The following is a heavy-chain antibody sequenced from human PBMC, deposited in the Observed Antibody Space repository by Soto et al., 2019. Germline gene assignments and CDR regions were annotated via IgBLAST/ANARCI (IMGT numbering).Heavy chain of an antibody. CDR2: IYSAGNT. CDR3: ARDFVVGGPTINYYYGMDV. J-gene: IGHJ6*02. Sequence: AGGSLRLSCAASGFTVSSNYMSWVRQAPGKGLEWISIIYSAGNTYYADSVKGRFTISGDNSKNTLYLQMNSLGAEDTAVYYCARDFVVGGPTINYYYGMDVWGQGTTVTVSS. D-gene: IGHD1-26*01. V-gene: IGHV3-66*01. CDR1: GFTVSSNY.